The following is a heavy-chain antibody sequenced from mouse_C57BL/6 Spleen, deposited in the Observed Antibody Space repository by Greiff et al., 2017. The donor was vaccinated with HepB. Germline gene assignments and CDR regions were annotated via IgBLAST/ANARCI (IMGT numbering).Heavy chain of an antibody. CDR2: IRNKANGYTT. V-gene: IGHV7-3*01. CDR3: ARFPLYYYADY. D-gene: IGHD1-1*01. Sequence: EVMLVESGGGLVQPGGSLSLSCAASGFTFTDYYMSWVRQPPGKALEWLGFIRNKANGYTTEYSASVKGRFTISRDNSQSILYLQMNALRAEDSATYYCARFPLYYYADYWGQGTTLTVSS. J-gene: IGHJ2*01. CDR1: GFTFTDYY.